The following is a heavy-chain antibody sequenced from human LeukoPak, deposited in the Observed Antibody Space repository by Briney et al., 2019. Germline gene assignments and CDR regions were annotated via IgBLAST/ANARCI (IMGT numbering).Heavy chain of an antibody. CDR2: IYYSGST. CDR1: DGSITGYY. J-gene: IGHJ4*02. CDR3: ARQSQLVVDY. D-gene: IGHD1-1*01. Sequence: PSETLSLTCTVSDGSITGYYWSWIRQSPGKGLEWIGYIYYSGSTNYNPSLKSRVTISVDTSKNQFSLKLSSVTAADTAVYYCARQSQLVVDYWGQGTLVTVSS. V-gene: IGHV4-59*01.